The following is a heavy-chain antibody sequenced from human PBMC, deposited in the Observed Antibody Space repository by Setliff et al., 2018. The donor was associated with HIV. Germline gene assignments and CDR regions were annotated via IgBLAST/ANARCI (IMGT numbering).Heavy chain of an antibody. CDR3: ARGRMAAAGMFIPRALDY. D-gene: IGHD6-13*01. CDR1: GGTFSNYV. Sequence: SVKVSCKASGGTFSNYVVSWVRQAPGQRLEWMGGIIPIFGETDYAQRFQGRVTFTTDESTNIAYMDMSSLRSDDTGIYYCARGRMAAAGMFIPRALDYWGRGTLVTVSS. J-gene: IGHJ4*03. V-gene: IGHV1-69*05. CDR2: IIPIFGET.